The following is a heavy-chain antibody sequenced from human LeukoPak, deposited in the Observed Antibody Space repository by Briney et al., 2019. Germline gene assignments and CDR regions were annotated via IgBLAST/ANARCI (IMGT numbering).Heavy chain of an antibody. CDR3: ARDIDILTGYYRHNWFDP. V-gene: IGHV4-4*07. CDR1: GGSFSSYY. J-gene: IGHJ5*02. CDR2: IYTSGST. D-gene: IGHD3-9*01. Sequence: SETLSLTCAVYGGSFSSYYWSWIRQPAGKGLEWIGRIYTSGSTNYNPSLKSRVTMSVDTSKNQFSLKLSSVTAADTAVYYCARDIDILTGYYRHNWFDPWGQGTLVTVSS.